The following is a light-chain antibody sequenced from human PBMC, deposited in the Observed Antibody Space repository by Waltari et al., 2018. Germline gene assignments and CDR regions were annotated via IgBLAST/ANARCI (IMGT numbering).Light chain of an antibody. V-gene: IGKV3-15*01. CDR1: QSVSSN. CDR2: GAS. J-gene: IGKJ2*01. Sequence: EIVMTQSPATLSVSPGERATLSCRASQSVSSNLAWYQQKPGQAPRLLIYGASTRATGIPARFSGSGSGTEFTLTISSLQSEDFAVYYCQQYNNWPGTFGLGTKLEIK. CDR3: QQYNNWPGT.